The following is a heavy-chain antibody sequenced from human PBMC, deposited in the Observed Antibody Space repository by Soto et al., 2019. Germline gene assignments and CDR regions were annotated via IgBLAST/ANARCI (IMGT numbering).Heavy chain of an antibody. V-gene: IGHV3-23*01. CDR2: ISGGGDKT. CDR1: GFTFSSYA. CDR3: VKGRVSTVGIFET. Sequence: EEQLLESGGGLVQSGGSLRLSCAASGFTFSSYAMSWVRQAPGKGLEWLSGISGGGDKTYYADSVKGRFTISRDNSKNTLNLQMNSLRAEDTAVYFCVKGRVSTVGIFETWGQGAPVTVSS. J-gene: IGHJ5*02. D-gene: IGHD3-9*01.